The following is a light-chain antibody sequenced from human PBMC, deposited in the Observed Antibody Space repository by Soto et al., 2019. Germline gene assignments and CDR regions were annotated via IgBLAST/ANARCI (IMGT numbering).Light chain of an antibody. CDR2: GAS. CDR3: QQYATSPGT. CDR1: QSVGSNY. J-gene: IGKJ1*01. V-gene: IGKV3-20*01. Sequence: EIVLTQSPGTLSLSPGERATLSCRASQSVGSNYLAWYQQKLGQAPRLLIFGASSRASGIPDRFSGSGSGTAFTLTISGLEPEDFAVYYCQQYATSPGTFGQGTKVAIK.